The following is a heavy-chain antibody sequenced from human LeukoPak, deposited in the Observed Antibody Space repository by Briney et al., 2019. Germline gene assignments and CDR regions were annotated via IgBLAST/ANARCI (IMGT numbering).Heavy chain of an antibody. Sequence: GGSLRLSCAASGFIFSSYAMNWVRQAPGKGLEYVSAVSSNGDRTYYADSVKGRFTISRDNSKNTLYLQMGSLRAEDLAVYYCARMRSGYPLDYWGQGTLVTVSS. CDR3: ARMRSGYPLDY. J-gene: IGHJ4*02. D-gene: IGHD3-3*01. CDR2: VSSNGDRT. CDR1: GFIFSSYA. V-gene: IGHV3-64*02.